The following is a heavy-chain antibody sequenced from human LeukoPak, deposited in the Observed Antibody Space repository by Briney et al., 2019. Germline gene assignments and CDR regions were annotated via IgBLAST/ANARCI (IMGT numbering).Heavy chain of an antibody. J-gene: IGHJ4*02. CDR3: ASQRYDFLFDY. D-gene: IGHD3-3*01. Sequence: RGSLRLSCAASGFTFSSYSMNWVRQAPGKGLEWVSSISSSSSYIYYADSVKGRFTISRDNAKNSLYLQMNSLRAEDTAVYYCASQRYDFLFDYWGQGTLVTVSS. CDR2: ISSSSSYI. CDR1: GFTFSSYS. V-gene: IGHV3-21*01.